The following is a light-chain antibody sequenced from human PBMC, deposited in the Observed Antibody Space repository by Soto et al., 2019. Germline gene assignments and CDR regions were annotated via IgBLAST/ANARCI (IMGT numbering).Light chain of an antibody. CDR1: SSDVGGYNC. J-gene: IGLJ1*01. V-gene: IGLV2-11*01. Sequence: QSALTQPRSVCGSPGQSVTISCTGTSSDVGGYNCVSWYQQHPGKAPQLIIYDVTQRPSGVPDRFSGSKSGNTASLSISGLQAEDEADYYCCSHSASYTFVFGTGTKLTVL. CDR2: DVT. CDR3: CSHSASYTFV.